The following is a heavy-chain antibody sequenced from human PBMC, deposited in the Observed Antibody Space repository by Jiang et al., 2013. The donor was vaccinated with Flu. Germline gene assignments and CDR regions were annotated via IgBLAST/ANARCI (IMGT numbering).Heavy chain of an antibody. J-gene: IGHJ4*02. CDR2: ISGYNGDT. D-gene: IGHD3-22*01. CDR1: GYTFTNYG. V-gene: IGHV1-18*01. CDR3: VRSSSSGY. Sequence: GAEVKKPGASVKVSCKASGYTFTNYGISWVRQAPGQGLEWMGWISGYNGDTNYAQSLQGRVALTTDTSTSTAYMELRSLRPDDTAVFYCVRSSSSGYWGQGTLVTVSS.